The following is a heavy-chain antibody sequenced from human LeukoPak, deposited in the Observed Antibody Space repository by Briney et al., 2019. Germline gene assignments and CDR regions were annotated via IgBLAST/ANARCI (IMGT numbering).Heavy chain of an antibody. Sequence: AGGSLRLSCAAYGFSFSLYTMNWVRQAPGKGLEWVSFISSSGVTTEYAESVKGRFTISRDNTKKSLFLQMNSLSAEDSAVYYCASYYDYWSGYKPDYMDVWGKGTTVIVSS. CDR2: ISSSGVTT. J-gene: IGHJ6*03. CDR1: GFSFSLYT. V-gene: IGHV3-48*04. CDR3: ASYYDYWSGYKPDYMDV. D-gene: IGHD3-3*01.